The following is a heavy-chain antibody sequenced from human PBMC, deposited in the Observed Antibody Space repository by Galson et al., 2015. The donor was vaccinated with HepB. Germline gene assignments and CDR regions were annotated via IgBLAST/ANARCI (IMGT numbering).Heavy chain of an antibody. J-gene: IGHJ3*02. D-gene: IGHD3-22*01. CDR2: TWYDGSYK. Sequence: SLRLSCAASGFTFSPYVMHWVRQAPGKGLEWVAGTWYDGSYKYYADSVKGRFTISRENSKNTLYLQVNSLGNEDTALYFCANESGYFDIWGQGTMVTVSS. CDR1: GFTFSPYV. CDR3: ANESGYFDI. V-gene: IGHV3-30*18.